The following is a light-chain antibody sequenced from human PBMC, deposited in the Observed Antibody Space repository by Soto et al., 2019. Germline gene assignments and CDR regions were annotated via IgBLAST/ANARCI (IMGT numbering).Light chain of an antibody. CDR2: DVT. CDR1: SSDVGAYNY. Sequence: QSALTQPASVSGSPGQSVTISCSGSSSDVGAYNYVSWYQRHPGKAPKLMIYDVTNRPSGVSNRFSGSKSGNTASLTISGLQAEDEADYFCSSYTSSSTVVFGGGTKLPS. CDR3: SSYTSSSTVV. V-gene: IGLV2-14*01. J-gene: IGLJ3*02.